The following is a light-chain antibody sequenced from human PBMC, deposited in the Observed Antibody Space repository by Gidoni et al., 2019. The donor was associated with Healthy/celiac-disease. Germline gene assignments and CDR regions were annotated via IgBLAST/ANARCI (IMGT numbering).Light chain of an antibody. CDR3: QQYNSYPT. Sequence: DIQMTQSPSTLSASVGDRVTITCRASQSISSWLAWYQQKPGKAPQLLSYKASSLESGVPSRFSGSGSGTEFTLTISSLQPDDFATYYCQQYNSYPTFXGXTKVEIK. J-gene: IGKJ4*01. CDR2: KAS. CDR1: QSISSW. V-gene: IGKV1-5*03.